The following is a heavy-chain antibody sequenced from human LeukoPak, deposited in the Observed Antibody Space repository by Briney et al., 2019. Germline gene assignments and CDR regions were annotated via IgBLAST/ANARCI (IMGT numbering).Heavy chain of an antibody. D-gene: IGHD1-26*01. CDR3: ARVSPGSYIDY. Sequence: SVKVSCKASGYTFTNYGISWVRQAPGQGLEWMGRIIPIFGTANYAQKFQGRVTITTDESTSTAYMELSSLRSEDTAVYYCARVSPGSYIDYWGQGTLVTVSS. V-gene: IGHV1-69*05. CDR2: IIPIFGTA. CDR1: GYTFTNYG. J-gene: IGHJ4*02.